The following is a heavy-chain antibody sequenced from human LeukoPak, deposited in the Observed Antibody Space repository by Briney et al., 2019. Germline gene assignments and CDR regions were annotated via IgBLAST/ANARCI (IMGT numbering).Heavy chain of an antibody. CDR2: INHSGST. J-gene: IGHJ5*02. CDR1: GGSFSGYY. CDR3: AREPTNILLWFGEHPYPTLGGWFDP. Sequence: PSETLSLTCAVYGGSFSGYYWSWIRQPPGKGLEWIGEINHSGSTNYNPSLKSRVTISVDTSKNQFSLKLSSVTAADTAVYYCAREPTNILLWFGEHPYPTLGGWFDPWGQGTLVTVSS. V-gene: IGHV4-34*01. D-gene: IGHD3-10*01.